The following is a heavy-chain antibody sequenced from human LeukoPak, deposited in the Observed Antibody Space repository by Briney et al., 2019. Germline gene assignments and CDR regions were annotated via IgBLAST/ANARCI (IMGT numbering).Heavy chain of an antibody. Sequence: ASVKVSCKASGGTFSSYAISWVRQAPGQGLGWMGGIIPIFGTANYAQKFQGRVTITADESTSTAYMELSSLRSEDTAVYYCARGVVGGDFDYWGQGTLVTVSS. J-gene: IGHJ4*02. V-gene: IGHV1-69*01. CDR2: IIPIFGTA. CDR1: GGTFSSYA. D-gene: IGHD1-26*01. CDR3: ARGVVGGDFDY.